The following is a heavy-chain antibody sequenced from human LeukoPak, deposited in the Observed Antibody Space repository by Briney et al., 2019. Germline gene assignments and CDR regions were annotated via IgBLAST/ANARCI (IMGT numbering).Heavy chain of an antibody. CDR1: GFTFSSYA. J-gene: IGHJ4*02. D-gene: IGHD3-9*01. CDR2: ISYDGSNK. Sequence: GGSLRLSCAASGFTFSSYAMHWVRPAPGKGLEWVAVISYDGSNKYYAHSVKGRFTISRDNSKNTLYLQMNSLRAEDTAVYYCARAHFDWLLDYWGQGTLVTVSS. CDR3: ARAHFDWLLDY. V-gene: IGHV3-30*04.